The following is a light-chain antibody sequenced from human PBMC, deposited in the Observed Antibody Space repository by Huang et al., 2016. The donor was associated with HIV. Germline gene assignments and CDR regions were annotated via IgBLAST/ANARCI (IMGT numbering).Light chain of an antibody. CDR3: QGYDIAPRA. J-gene: IGKJ1*01. V-gene: IGKV1-27*01. CDR2: GAS. Sequence: DIQMTQSPASLSASTGVRVTLTCRASQDIGKYVAWFQQKPGNVPRLLIYGASMLQSGVPSRFTGRGSGTDFTLTITNFQPEDIATYYCQGYDIAPRAFGQGTKVDLK. CDR1: QDIGKY.